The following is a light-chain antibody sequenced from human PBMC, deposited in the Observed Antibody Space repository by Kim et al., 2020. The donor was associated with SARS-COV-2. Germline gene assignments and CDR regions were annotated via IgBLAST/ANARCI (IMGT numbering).Light chain of an antibody. Sequence: GQRGTITCSGTSAKIGSTPVNWYQLHPGTAPKLLVYNNNQRPSGVPDRFSDSKSGTSASLALSGLQSEDEADYYCAAWDDSLTGWVFGGGTQLTVL. CDR2: NNN. CDR3: AAWDDSLTGWV. J-gene: IGLJ3*02. V-gene: IGLV1-44*01. CDR1: SAKIGSTP.